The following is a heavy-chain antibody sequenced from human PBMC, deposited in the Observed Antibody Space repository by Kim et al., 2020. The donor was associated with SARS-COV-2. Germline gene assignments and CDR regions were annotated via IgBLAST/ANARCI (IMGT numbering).Heavy chain of an antibody. J-gene: IGHJ6*02. CDR2: ISKSGRI. CDR1: GFTFSTYS. V-gene: IGHV3-48*02. CDR3: TRDSGRSYGMDV. Sequence: GGSLRLSCAASGFTFSTYSMNWVRQAPGKGLDWVSHISKSGRIFYADSVKGRFTISRDYAKNSLYLQMNSLRDDDTAVYYCTRDSGRSYGMDVWGQGTTVTVSS.